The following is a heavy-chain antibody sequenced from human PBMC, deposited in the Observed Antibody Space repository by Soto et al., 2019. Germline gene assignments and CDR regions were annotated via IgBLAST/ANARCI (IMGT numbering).Heavy chain of an antibody. CDR1: GYTFTSYA. CDR3: ARDRHIVVVVAANYNWFDP. D-gene: IGHD2-15*01. Sequence: ASVKVSCKASGYTFTSYAMHWVRQAPGQRLEWMGWINAGNGNTKYSQKFQGRVTITRDTSASTAYMELSSLRSEDTAVYYCARDRHIVVVVAANYNWFDPWGQGTLVTVSS. CDR2: INAGNGNT. J-gene: IGHJ5*02. V-gene: IGHV1-3*01.